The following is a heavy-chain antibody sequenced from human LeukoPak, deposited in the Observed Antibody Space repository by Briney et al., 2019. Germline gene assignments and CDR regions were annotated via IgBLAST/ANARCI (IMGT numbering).Heavy chain of an antibody. Sequence: GGSLRLSCAPSGFTFTNYDMNWVRQAPGKGLEWVSAVTGPGDTTYYADSVKGQFFMSSEDSNTTVYLQMNSLGAEDTAIYYCAKGAEIDLWGQGTLVTVSS. CDR2: VTGPGDTT. CDR1: GFTFTNYD. CDR3: AKGAEIDL. V-gene: IGHV3-23*01. J-gene: IGHJ5*02. D-gene: IGHD3-16*01.